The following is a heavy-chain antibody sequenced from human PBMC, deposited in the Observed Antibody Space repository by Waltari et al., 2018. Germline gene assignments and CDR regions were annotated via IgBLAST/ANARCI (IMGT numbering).Heavy chain of an antibody. J-gene: IGHJ6*02. V-gene: IGHV3-7*04. Sequence: EVQLVESGGGLVQPGGSLRLSCAASGFTFSSYWMSWVRQAPGKGREWVANIKQDGSEKYYVDAVKGLFTISRDNAKNSLYLQMNSLIAEDTAVYYCASDRGSAGYYYGMDVWGQGTTVTVSS. CDR1: GFTFSSYW. D-gene: IGHD3-10*01. CDR3: ASDRGSAGYYYGMDV. CDR2: IKQDGSEK.